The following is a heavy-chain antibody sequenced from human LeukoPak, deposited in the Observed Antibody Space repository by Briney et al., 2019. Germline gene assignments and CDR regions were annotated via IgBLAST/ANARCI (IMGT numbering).Heavy chain of an antibody. CDR1: GFTFSSYW. V-gene: IGHV3-7*01. J-gene: IGHJ4*02. CDR3: ARPLGRIAAFNDY. Sequence: GGSLRLSCAASGFTFSSYWMSWVRQAPGKGLEWVANIKQDGSEKYYVDSVKGRFTISRDNAKNSLYLQMNSLRAEDTAVYYCARPLGRIAAFNDYWGQGILVTVSS. CDR2: IKQDGSEK. D-gene: IGHD6-13*01.